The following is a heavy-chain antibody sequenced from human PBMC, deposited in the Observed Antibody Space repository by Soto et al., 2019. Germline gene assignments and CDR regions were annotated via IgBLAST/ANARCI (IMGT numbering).Heavy chain of an antibody. J-gene: IGHJ4*02. Sequence: PGGSLRLSCAASGFTFSSYGMHWVRQAPGKGLEWVAVIWYDGTNKYYADSVKGRFTISRDNSKNTLYLQMNSLRAEDTAVYYCARGGPGVPAALGGLYFDYWGQGTLVTVSS. V-gene: IGHV3-33*01. CDR1: GFTFSSYG. D-gene: IGHD2-2*01. CDR2: IWYDGTNK. CDR3: ARGGPGVPAALGGLYFDY.